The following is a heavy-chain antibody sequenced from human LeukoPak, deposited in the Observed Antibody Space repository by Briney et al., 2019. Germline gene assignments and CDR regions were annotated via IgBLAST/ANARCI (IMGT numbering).Heavy chain of an antibody. CDR3: ARTPCCSSTSCYLGATRPRWFDT. Sequence: PLETLSLTRAVYGGSFSGYDWGWIRQPPGKGVEWIGEINHSGSTNYNPSLKSGGTISVDTSQNQFSLKLSSVTAADTTVYYSARTPCCSSTSCYLGATRPRWFDTWGQGTLVTVSS. CDR2: INHSGST. D-gene: IGHD2-2*01. V-gene: IGHV4-34*01. CDR1: GGSFSGYD. J-gene: IGHJ5*02.